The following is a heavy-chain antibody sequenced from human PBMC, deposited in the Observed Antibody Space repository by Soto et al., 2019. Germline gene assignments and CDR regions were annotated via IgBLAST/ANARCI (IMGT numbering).Heavy chain of an antibody. V-gene: IGHV3-23*01. J-gene: IGHJ6*02. CDR2: ISGSGGST. D-gene: IGHD6-19*01. CDR1: GFTFSSYA. CDR3: AIDRPIPVAGTIYYYYGMDV. Sequence: GGSLRLSCAASGFTFSSYAMSWVRQAPGKGLEWVSAISGSGGSTYYADSVKGRFTISRDNSKNTLYLQMNSLRAEDTAVYYCAIDRPIPVAGTIYYYYGMDVWGQGTTVTVSS.